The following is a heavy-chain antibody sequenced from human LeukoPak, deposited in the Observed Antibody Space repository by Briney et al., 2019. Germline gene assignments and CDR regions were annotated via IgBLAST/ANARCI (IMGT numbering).Heavy chain of an antibody. V-gene: IGHV3-48*03. Sequence: GGSLRLSCAASGFTFSSYEMNWVRQAPGKGLEWVSYISSSGSTIYYADSVKGRFTISRDNAKNSLYLQMNSLRAEDTAVYYCARAGGGYYYYYYGMEVWGQGTTVTVSS. D-gene: IGHD3-16*01. J-gene: IGHJ6*02. CDR1: GFTFSSYE. CDR2: ISSSGSTI. CDR3: ARAGGGYYYYYYGMEV.